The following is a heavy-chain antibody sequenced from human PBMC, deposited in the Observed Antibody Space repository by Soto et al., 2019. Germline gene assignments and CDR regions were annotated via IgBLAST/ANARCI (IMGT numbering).Heavy chain of an antibody. D-gene: IGHD6-13*01. CDR1: GGSISSSHW. J-gene: IGHJ4*02. CDR2: IYHSGST. Sequence: SETLSLTCAVSGGSISSSHWWTWVRQPPGKGLEWIGEIYHSGSTNYNPSLKSRVTISLDTSKNQFSLKLNSVTAADTAVYYCAGLRHGSTWYQPFDYWGQGTLVTVSS. V-gene: IGHV4-4*02. CDR3: AGLRHGSTWYQPFDY.